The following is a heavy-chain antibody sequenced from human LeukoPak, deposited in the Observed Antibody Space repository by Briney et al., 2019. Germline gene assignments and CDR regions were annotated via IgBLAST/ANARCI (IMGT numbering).Heavy chain of an antibody. CDR3: ARGGEYFDWLFQASVAFDI. D-gene: IGHD3-9*01. CDR1: GYTFTSYD. Sequence: ASVKVSCKASGYTFTSYDINWERQATGQGLEWMGWMNPNSGNTGYAQKFQGRVTMTRNTSISTAYMELSSLRSEDTAVYYCARGGEYFDWLFQASVAFDIWGQGTMVTVSS. V-gene: IGHV1-8*01. J-gene: IGHJ3*02. CDR2: MNPNSGNT.